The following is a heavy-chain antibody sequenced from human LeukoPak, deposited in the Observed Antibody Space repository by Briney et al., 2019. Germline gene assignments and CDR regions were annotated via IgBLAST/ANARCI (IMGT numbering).Heavy chain of an antibody. D-gene: IGHD1-26*01. CDR1: GGSFSGYY. V-gene: IGHV4-34*01. Sequence: SETLSLTCAVYGGSFSGYYWSWIRQPPGKGLEWIGEINHSGSTNYNPSLKSRVTISVATSKNQFSLKLSSVTAADTAVYYCARENTGSGSYYDYWGQGTLVTVSS. J-gene: IGHJ4*02. CDR3: ARENTGSGSYYDY. CDR2: INHSGST.